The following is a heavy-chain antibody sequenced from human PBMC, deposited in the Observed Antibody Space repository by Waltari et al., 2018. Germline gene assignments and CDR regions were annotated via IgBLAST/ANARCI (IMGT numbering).Heavy chain of an antibody. CDR1: GFTFSDHY. CDR3: ARDAQGSYQY. D-gene: IGHD3-16*02. V-gene: IGHV3-72*01. Sequence: EVQLVESGGGLAQPGGSLRLSCAASGFTFSDHYMDWVRQVPGKGLEWVGRSRDKANNYATEYAPSMKDRFTISRDSSKNSLYLQISSLKIEDTAVYYCARDAQGSYQYSGQGTQVIVSS. J-gene: IGHJ4*02. CDR2: SRDKANNYAT.